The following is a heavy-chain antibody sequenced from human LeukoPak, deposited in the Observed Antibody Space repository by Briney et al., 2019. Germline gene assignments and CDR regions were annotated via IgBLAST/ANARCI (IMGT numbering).Heavy chain of an antibody. J-gene: IGHJ4*02. V-gene: IGHV1-8*03. Sequence: GASVKVSCKASGYTFTSYDINWVRQATGQGLEWMGWMNPNSGNTGYAQKFQGRVTITRNTSINTAYMELSGLRSEYTALYYCARAENGDLFDYWGQGTLVTVSS. D-gene: IGHD4-17*01. CDR3: ARAENGDLFDY. CDR2: MNPNSGNT. CDR1: GYTFTSYD.